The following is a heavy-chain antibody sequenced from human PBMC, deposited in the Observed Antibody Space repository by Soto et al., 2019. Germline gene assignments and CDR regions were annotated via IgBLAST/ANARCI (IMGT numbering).Heavy chain of an antibody. V-gene: IGHV3-23*01. CDR1: GFTFSSYA. CDR2: ISGSGGST. D-gene: IGHD3-3*01. J-gene: IGHJ1*01. Sequence: GGSLRLSCAASGFTFSSYAMSWVRQAPGKGLEWVSAISGSGGSTYYADSVKGRFTISRDNSKNTLYLQMNSLRAEDTAVYYCAKDEDMPYDFWSGYHLGFQHWGQGTLVTVSS. CDR3: AKDEDMPYDFWSGYHLGFQH.